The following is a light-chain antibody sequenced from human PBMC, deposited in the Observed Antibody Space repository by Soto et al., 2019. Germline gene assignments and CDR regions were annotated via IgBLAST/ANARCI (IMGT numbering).Light chain of an antibody. V-gene: IGLV2-14*01. CDR1: SSDVGGYNY. CDR3: SSYTSSDTPYV. CDR2: VVS. Sequence: QSVLTQPASVSGSPGQSITISCTGTSSDVGGYNYVPWYQQHPDKAPKLMIYVVSNRPSGVSNRFSGSKSGNTASLTIAGRQAEDEADYCSSYTSSDTPYVFGTGTKVTVL. J-gene: IGLJ1*01.